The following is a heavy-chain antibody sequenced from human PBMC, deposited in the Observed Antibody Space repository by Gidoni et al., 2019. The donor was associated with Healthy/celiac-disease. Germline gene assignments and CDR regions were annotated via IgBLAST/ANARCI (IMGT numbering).Heavy chain of an antibody. CDR3: AKGATSSSPVVFDY. V-gene: IGHV4-59*01. CDR2: IYYSGST. D-gene: IGHD6-13*01. CDR1: GGSISSYY. J-gene: IGHJ4*02. Sequence: QVQLQESGPGLVKPSETLSLTCTVSGGSISSYYWSWIRQPPGKGLDWIGYIYYSGSTNYNPSLKSRATISADTSKNQFSLKLSSVTAADTAVYYCAKGATSSSPVVFDYWGQGTLVTVSS.